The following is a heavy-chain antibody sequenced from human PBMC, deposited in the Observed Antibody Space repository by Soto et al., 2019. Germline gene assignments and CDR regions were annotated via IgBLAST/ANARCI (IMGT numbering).Heavy chain of an antibody. Sequence: QVQLQESGPGLVKPSQTLSLTCNVTGGSINTAGYYWSWIRQVPGKGLEWIGYIFYSGSAYYHPSLKSRASISVDRSKNQFSLKVNSVTAADTAVYYCARTLRPGVLKFDSWGQGTLVTVSS. D-gene: IGHD3-10*01. V-gene: IGHV4-31*03. CDR2: IFYSGSA. CDR3: ARTLRPGVLKFDS. CDR1: GGSINTAGYY. J-gene: IGHJ4*02.